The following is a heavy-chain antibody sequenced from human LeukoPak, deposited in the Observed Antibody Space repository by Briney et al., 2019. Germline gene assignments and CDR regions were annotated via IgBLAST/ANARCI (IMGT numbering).Heavy chain of an antibody. Sequence: GGSLRLSCAASGFTFSSYSMNWVRQAPGKGLEWVSSISSSSSYIYYADSVKGRFTISRDNAKNSLYLQMNSLRAEDTAVYYCTREVRGYSYGYGGDYYYMDVWGKGTTVTISS. D-gene: IGHD5-18*01. CDR3: TREVRGYSYGYGGDYYYMDV. V-gene: IGHV3-21*01. J-gene: IGHJ6*03. CDR1: GFTFSSYS. CDR2: ISSSSSYI.